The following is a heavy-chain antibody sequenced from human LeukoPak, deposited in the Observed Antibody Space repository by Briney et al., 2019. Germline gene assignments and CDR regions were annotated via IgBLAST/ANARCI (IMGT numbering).Heavy chain of an antibody. Sequence: SETLSLTCTVSGGSISSGGYYWSWIRQHPGRGLEWIGFIHDGGSTYYNPSLKSRVTISVDTSKNQFSLKLTSVTAADTAVYYCGRVNGDHFDYWGQGTLVTVSS. CDR3: GRVNGDHFDY. V-gene: IGHV4-31*03. CDR1: GGSISSGGYY. CDR2: IHDGGST. J-gene: IGHJ4*02. D-gene: IGHD4-17*01.